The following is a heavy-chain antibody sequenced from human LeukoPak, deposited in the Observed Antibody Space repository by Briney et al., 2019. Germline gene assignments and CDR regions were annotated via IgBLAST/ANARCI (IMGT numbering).Heavy chain of an antibody. V-gene: IGHV4-39*01. Sequence: SETLSLTCTVSGGSISSSSYYWGWIRQPPGKGLEWIGIIYYSGSTYYNPSLMSRVTISVDTSKNQFSLKLSSVTAADTAVYHCARHRGTNYYYYYMDVWGKGSTVTVSS. CDR1: GGSISSSSYY. CDR2: IYYSGST. J-gene: IGHJ6*03. CDR3: ARHRGTNYYYYYMDV.